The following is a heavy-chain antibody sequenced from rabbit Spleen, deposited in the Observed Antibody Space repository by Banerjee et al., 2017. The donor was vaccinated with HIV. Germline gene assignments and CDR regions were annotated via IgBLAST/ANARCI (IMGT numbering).Heavy chain of an antibody. Sequence: QEQLEESGGDLVKPEGSLTLTCTASGFSFSNKAVMCWVRQAPGKGLELIACIHAVSSGSTYYASWAKGRFTISKTSSTTVTLQMTSLTAADTATYFCARDTGSSFSSYGMDLWGQGTLVTVS. J-gene: IGHJ6*01. V-gene: IGHV1S45*01. D-gene: IGHD8-1*01. CDR3: ARDTGSSFSSYGMDL. CDR2: IHAVSSGST. CDR1: GFSFSNKAV.